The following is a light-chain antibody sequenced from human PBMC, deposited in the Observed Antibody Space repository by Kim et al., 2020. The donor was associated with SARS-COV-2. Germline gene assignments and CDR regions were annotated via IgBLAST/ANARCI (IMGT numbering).Light chain of an antibody. CDR2: VEGSGSY. J-gene: IGLJ3*02. CDR1: SGDSNYF. CDR3: ETWDSNIQV. Sequence: SPVKRTGTQSSGDSNYFIAWHQQQPGKAPRFLMKVEGSGSYNKGGGVPDRFSGSRSGADRYLIISNLHSEDEADYYCETWDSNIQVFGGGTQLTVL. V-gene: IGLV4-60*03.